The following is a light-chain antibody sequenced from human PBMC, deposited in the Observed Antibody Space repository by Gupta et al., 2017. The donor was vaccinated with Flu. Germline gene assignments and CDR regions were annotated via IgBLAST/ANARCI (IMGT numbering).Light chain of an antibody. CDR1: SFDVGTYNR. CDR2: EVS. Sequence: QSALTQPPSVSGSPGQSVPISCTETSFDVGTYNRVSWYQQSPGTVPKLMIYEVSKRPSGVPDRFSGSKSGNTASLTISGLQGEDEADYYCSSYTGSYTFVFGTGTKVTVL. V-gene: IGLV2-18*02. CDR3: SSYTGSYTFV. J-gene: IGLJ1*01.